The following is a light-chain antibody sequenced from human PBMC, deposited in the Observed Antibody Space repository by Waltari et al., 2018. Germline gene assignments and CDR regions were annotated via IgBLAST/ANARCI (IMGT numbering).Light chain of an antibody. J-gene: IGKJ1*01. CDR2: WAS. V-gene: IGKV4-1*01. CDR1: QSIFYSSNNKNY. Sequence: DIVMTQSPDSLAVSLGERATINCKSSQSIFYSSNNKNYLAWYQQKPGQPPKLLFYWASNRESGVPDRFSGSGSGTDFTLTISSLQAEDVAVYYCQQYYSAPWTFGQGTKVEI. CDR3: QQYYSAPWT.